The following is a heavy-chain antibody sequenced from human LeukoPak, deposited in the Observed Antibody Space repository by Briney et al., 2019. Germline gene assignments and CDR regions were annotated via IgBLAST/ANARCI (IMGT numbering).Heavy chain of an antibody. V-gene: IGHV4-34*01. J-gene: IGHJ3*02. CDR3: AAKRRRGPRAFDI. D-gene: IGHD3-10*01. CDR1: GGSFSGYY. Sequence: SETLSLTCAVYGGSFSGYYWSWIRQPPGKGLEWIGEINHSGSTNYNPSLKSRVTISVDTSKNQFSLKLSSVTAADTAVYYCAAKRRRGPRAFDIWGQGTMVTVSS. CDR2: INHSGST.